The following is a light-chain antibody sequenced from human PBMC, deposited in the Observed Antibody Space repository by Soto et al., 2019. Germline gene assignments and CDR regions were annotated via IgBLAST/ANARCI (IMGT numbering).Light chain of an antibody. Sequence: EIVLTQSPATLSLSPGERATLSCRASQSVSSYLAWYQQKPGQAPRLLIYDASNRATGIPARCSGSGSGTDFTLTISSLEPEDFAVYYCQQRSNWYTFGQGTKREIK. J-gene: IGKJ2*01. CDR1: QSVSSY. V-gene: IGKV3-11*01. CDR2: DAS. CDR3: QQRSNWYT.